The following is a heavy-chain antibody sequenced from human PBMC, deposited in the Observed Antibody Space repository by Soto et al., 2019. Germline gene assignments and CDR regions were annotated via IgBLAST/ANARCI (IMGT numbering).Heavy chain of an antibody. CDR1: GVTVNNCF. D-gene: IGHD3-3*01. Sequence: EVQLVESGGSLVQPGGSLRLSCEASGVTVNNCFMTWVRQAPGKGLEWVSTISDGGSTYYADSVNGRFIFSRDSSRNTVYLQMNSLRAGDTAVYYCARDTLGGAYDFCHGGQGTLVTVSS. J-gene: IGHJ4*02. CDR3: ARDTLGGAYDFCH. V-gene: IGHV3-66*01. CDR2: ISDGGST.